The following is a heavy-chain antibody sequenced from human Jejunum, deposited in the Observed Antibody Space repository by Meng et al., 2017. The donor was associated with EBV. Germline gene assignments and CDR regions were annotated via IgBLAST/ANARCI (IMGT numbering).Heavy chain of an antibody. D-gene: IGHD5-24*01. CDR1: GYDFINSG. Sequence: VQLVQSGAEVKKPGASVKVSCKASGYDFINSGISWVRQAPGQGLEWMGWISVYRGNTNYAQRFQDRVTLTTNTSTSTVYMELRSLTSDDTVVYYCARDRSNSDYWGQGTLVTVSS. J-gene: IGHJ4*02. CDR2: ISVYRGNT. V-gene: IGHV1-18*01. CDR3: ARDRSNSDY.